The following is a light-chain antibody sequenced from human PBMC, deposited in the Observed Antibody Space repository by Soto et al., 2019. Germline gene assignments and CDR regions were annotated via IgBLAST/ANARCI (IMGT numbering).Light chain of an antibody. Sequence: DIQMTQSPSTLSASVGERVTITCRASQSISTWLAWYQQKPGKVPKLLIYDASTLQSGVPSRFSGSGSGTDSTLTISSLQPEDVATYYCQKYNSVPLTCGGGTKVDIK. J-gene: IGKJ4*01. CDR3: QKYNSVPLT. CDR2: DAS. CDR1: QSISTW. V-gene: IGKV1-27*01.